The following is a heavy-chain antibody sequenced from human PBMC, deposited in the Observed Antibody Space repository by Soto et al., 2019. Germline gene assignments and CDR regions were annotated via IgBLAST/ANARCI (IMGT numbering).Heavy chain of an antibody. J-gene: IGHJ6*02. Sequence: GGSLRLSCAASGFTFSSYSMNWVRQAPGKGLEWVSSISSSSSYIYYADSVKGRFTISRDNAKNSLYLQMNSLRAEDTAVYYCARAGQLVPTFYYYGMDVWGQGTTVTVSS. V-gene: IGHV3-21*01. CDR1: GFTFSSYS. CDR3: ARAGQLVPTFYYYGMDV. CDR2: ISSSSSYI. D-gene: IGHD6-13*01.